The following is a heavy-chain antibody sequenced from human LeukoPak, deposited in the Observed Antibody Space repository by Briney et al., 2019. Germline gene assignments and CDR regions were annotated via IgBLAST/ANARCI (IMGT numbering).Heavy chain of an antibody. CDR1: GFTFSSYA. J-gene: IGHJ1*01. V-gene: IGHV3-23*01. Sequence: GGSLRLSCAASGFTFSSYAMNWVRQAPGKGLEWVSIISGSGDNTYYTDSVKGRFTISRDNSKNTLFLQMNSLRAEDTAVYYCTTDHVSQPTLAIEYFQHWGQGTLVTVSS. CDR2: ISGSGDNT. D-gene: IGHD1-14*01. CDR3: TTDHVSQPTLAIEYFQH.